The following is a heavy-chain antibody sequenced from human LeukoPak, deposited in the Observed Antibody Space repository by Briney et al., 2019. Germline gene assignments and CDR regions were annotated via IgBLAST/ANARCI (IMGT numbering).Heavy chain of an antibody. V-gene: IGHV3-21*01. CDR1: GFTFSSYS. J-gene: IGHJ6*02. Sequence: GGSLRLSCAASGFTFSSYSMNWVRLAPGKGLEWVSSISSSSSYIYYADSVKGRFTISRDNAKNSLYLQMNGLRAEDTAVYYCARDSNWESLQLPWGRHGMDVWGQGTTVTVSS. D-gene: IGHD3-3*01. CDR2: ISSSSSYI. CDR3: ARDSNWESLQLPWGRHGMDV.